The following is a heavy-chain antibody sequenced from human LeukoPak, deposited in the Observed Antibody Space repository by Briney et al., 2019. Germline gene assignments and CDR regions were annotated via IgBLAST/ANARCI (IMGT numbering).Heavy chain of an antibody. CDR3: AKDSVMITSRFDY. CDR1: GFTFSSYA. J-gene: IGHJ4*02. V-gene: IGHV3-23*01. Sequence: PGGSLRLSCAASGFTFSSYAMSWVRQAPGKGLEWVSAISGSGGSTYYADSVKGRFTIYRDNSKNPLYLQMNSLRAEDTAVYYCAKDSVMITSRFDYWGQGTLVTVSS. D-gene: IGHD3-16*01. CDR2: ISGSGGST.